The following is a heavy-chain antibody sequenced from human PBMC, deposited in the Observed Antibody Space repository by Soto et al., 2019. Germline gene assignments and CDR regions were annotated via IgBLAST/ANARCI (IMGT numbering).Heavy chain of an antibody. J-gene: IGHJ6*04. V-gene: IGHV3-30*18. CDR3: AKSRCPTPSSSRWLRYYYGMDV. CDR1: GFTFSSYG. D-gene: IGHD6-13*01. CDR2: ISYDGSNK. Sequence: GGSLRLSCAASGFTFSSYGMHWVRQAPGKGLEWVAVISYDGSNKYYADSVKGRFTISRDNSKNTRYLQMNSLRAEDTAVYYCAKSRCPTPSSSRWLRYYYGMDVWGKGTTVTVS.